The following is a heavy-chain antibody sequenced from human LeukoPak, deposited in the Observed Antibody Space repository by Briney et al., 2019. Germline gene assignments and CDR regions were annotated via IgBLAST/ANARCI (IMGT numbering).Heavy chain of an antibody. CDR3: ARVEVAAAGILSDTLRYFDY. J-gene: IGHJ4*02. V-gene: IGHV3-30-3*01. Sequence: GGSLRLSCAASGFTFSSYAMHWVRQAPGKGLEWVAVISYDGSNKYYADSVKGRFTISRDNSKNTLYLQMNSLRAEDTAVYYCARVEVAAAGILSDTLRYFDYWGQGTLVTVSS. CDR2: ISYDGSNK. CDR1: GFTFSSYA. D-gene: IGHD6-13*01.